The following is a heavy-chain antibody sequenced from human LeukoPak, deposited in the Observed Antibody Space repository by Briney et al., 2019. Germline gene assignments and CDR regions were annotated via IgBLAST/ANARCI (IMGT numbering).Heavy chain of an antibody. CDR3: ARSVTSYYYGSGSYPWFDP. Sequence: AASVKVSCKASGYTFTGYYMHWVRQAPGQGLEWMGWINPNSGGTNYAQKFQGRVTMTRDTSISTAYMELSRLRSDDTAVYYCARSVTSYYYGSGSYPWFDPWGQGTLVTVSS. V-gene: IGHV1-2*02. CDR2: INPNSGGT. J-gene: IGHJ5*02. D-gene: IGHD3-10*01. CDR1: GYTFTGYY.